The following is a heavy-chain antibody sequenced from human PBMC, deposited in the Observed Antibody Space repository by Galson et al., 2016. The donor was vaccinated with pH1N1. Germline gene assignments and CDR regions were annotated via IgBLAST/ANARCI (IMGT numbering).Heavy chain of an antibody. Sequence: LSLTCTVSGGSITSGDSYWSWIRQPPGKGLEWIGYFYYSGSTYYNPSLKSRVSISVDTSKNQFSLKLSSVTAADTAVYYCARLPYGDYVNYFDYWGQGTLVTVSS. V-gene: IGHV4-30-4*01. D-gene: IGHD4-17*01. CDR2: FYYSGST. J-gene: IGHJ4*02. CDR1: GGSITSGDSY. CDR3: ARLPYGDYVNYFDY.